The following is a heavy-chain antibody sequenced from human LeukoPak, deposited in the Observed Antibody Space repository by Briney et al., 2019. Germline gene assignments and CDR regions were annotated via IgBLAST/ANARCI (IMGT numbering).Heavy chain of an antibody. Sequence: GASVKVSCKASGYTFTGYYMHWVRQAPGQGLEWMGWINPNSGGANYAQKFQGRVTMTRDTSISTAYMELSRLRSDDTAVYYCARGPYCSSTSCYSDYYYYYYMDVWGKGTTVTVSS. D-gene: IGHD2-2*01. CDR3: ARGPYCSSTSCYSDYYYYYYMDV. CDR1: GYTFTGYY. CDR2: INPNSGGA. V-gene: IGHV1-2*02. J-gene: IGHJ6*03.